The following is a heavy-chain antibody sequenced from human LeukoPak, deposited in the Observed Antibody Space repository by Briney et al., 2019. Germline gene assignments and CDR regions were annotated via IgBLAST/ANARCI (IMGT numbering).Heavy chain of an antibody. Sequence: GASVNVSCKASGYTFTSYGISWVRQAPGQGLEWMGWISAYKGNTNYAQKLQGRVTMTTDTTTSTAYMELRSLRSDDTAVYYCAREAQGDAFDIWGQGTMVTVSS. CDR1: GYTFTSYG. J-gene: IGHJ3*02. CDR2: ISAYKGNT. V-gene: IGHV1-18*01. CDR3: AREAQGDAFDI.